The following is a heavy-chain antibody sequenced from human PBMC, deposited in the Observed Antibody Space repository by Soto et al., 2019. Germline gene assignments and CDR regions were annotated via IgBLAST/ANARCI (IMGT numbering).Heavy chain of an antibody. V-gene: IGHV3-74*01. D-gene: IGHD3-22*01. Sequence: GGSLRLSCAASGFTFSSYWMHWVRQAPGKGLVWVSRINSDGSSTSYADSVKGRFTISRDNAKNTLYLQMNSLRAEDTAVYYCAREGDYYDSSGYYPGALDIWGQGTMVTVSS. CDR1: GFTFSSYW. J-gene: IGHJ3*02. CDR3: AREGDYYDSSGYYPGALDI. CDR2: INSDGSST.